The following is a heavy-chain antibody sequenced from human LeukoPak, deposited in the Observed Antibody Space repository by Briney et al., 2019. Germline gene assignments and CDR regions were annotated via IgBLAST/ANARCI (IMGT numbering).Heavy chain of an antibody. CDR1: GGSFSGYY. V-gene: IGHV4-34*01. J-gene: IGHJ4*02. Sequence: SETLSLTCAVYGGSFSGYYWSWIRQPPGKGLEWIGEINHSGSTNYNPSLKSRITVSADTSKNVFSLKLTSVAAADTAVYYCVTDRYDRGILHWGQGTLVTVSS. CDR2: INHSGST. D-gene: IGHD5-12*01. CDR3: VTDRYDRGILH.